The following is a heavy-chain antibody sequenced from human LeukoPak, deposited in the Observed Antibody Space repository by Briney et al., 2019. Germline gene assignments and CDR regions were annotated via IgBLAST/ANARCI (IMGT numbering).Heavy chain of an antibody. CDR2: MWSDGSNK. V-gene: IGHV3-33*01. D-gene: IGHD2/OR15-2a*01. Sequence: QAGRSLRLSCAASGFTFSSYDMHWVRQAPGKGLEWVAVMWSDGSNKYHADSVKGRFTISRDNSKNTLYLQMNSLRAEDTAVYYCARNSALDYWGQGTLVTASS. J-gene: IGHJ4*02. CDR3: ARNSALDY. CDR1: GFTFSSYD.